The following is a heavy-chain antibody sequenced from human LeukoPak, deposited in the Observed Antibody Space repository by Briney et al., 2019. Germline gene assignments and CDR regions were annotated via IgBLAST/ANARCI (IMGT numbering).Heavy chain of an antibody. D-gene: IGHD3-3*01. J-gene: IGHJ1*01. CDR1: GGSFSGYY. CDR2: INHSGST. Sequence: LETLSLTCAVYGGSFSGYYWSWIRQPPGKGLEWIGEINHSGSTNYNPSLKSRVTISVDTSKNQFSLKLRSVTAADTAVYYCARGDVEKYFQHWGQGTLVTVSS. CDR3: ARGDVEKYFQH. V-gene: IGHV4-34*01.